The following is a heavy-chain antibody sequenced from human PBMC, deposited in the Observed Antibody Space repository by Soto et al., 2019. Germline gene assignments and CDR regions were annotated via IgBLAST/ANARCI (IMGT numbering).Heavy chain of an antibody. V-gene: IGHV4-4*02. J-gene: IGHJ3*02. CDR2: IYHSGTT. D-gene: IGHD3-10*01. Sequence: QVQLQESGPGLVKPSGTLSLTCAVSGGSISSSNWWSWVRQPPGKGLEWIGEIYHSGTTNYNPSLKRRVTISVDKSKNQYSLELSSVTAADTAVYYCAMGTMLRAVGFAIWGQGTLVTVSS. CDR3: AMGTMLRAVGFAI. CDR1: GGSISSSNW.